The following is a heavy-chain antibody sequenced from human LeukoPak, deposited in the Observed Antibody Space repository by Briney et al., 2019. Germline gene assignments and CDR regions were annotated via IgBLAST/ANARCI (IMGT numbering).Heavy chain of an antibody. D-gene: IGHD3-3*01. CDR2: IYHSGST. V-gene: IGHV4-30-2*01. J-gene: IGHJ4*02. CDR3: ARHGGHRITIFGVVKQYYFDY. Sequence: SETLSLTCAVSGGSISSGGYSWSWIRQPPGKGLEWIGYIYHSGSTYYNPSLKSRVTISVDKSKNQFSLKLSSVTAADTAVYYCARHGGHRITIFGVVKQYYFDYWGQGTLVTVSS. CDR1: GGSISSGGYS.